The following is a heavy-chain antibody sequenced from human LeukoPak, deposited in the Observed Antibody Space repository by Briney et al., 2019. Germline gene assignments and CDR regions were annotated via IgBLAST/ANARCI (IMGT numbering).Heavy chain of an antibody. CDR1: GFTFSSYA. V-gene: IGHV3-23*01. CDR3: AGYSSGWTSEYFQH. Sequence: GGSLRLSCAASGFTFSSYAMSWVSQAPGKGLGWVSAISGSGGSTYYADSVKGRFTISRDNSKNTLYLQMNSLRAEDTAVYYCAGYSSGWTSEYFQHWGQGTLVTVSS. CDR2: ISGSGGST. J-gene: IGHJ1*01. D-gene: IGHD6-19*01.